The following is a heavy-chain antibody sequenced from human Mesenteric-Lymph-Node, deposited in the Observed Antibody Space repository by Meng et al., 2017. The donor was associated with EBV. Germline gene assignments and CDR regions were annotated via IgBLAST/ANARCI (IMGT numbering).Heavy chain of an antibody. CDR1: GFSLTDGVG. V-gene: IGHV2-5*02. CDR2: IYWDDGQ. Sequence: ITLKESGPTLVKPTRTLTLTCTFSGFSLTDGVGVGWIRQAPGKALEWLALIYWDDGQHYSPSLKSRLTITKDTSRKQVVLRMTNMDPVDTATYYCAYSEWLRFFGPWGQGTLVTVSS. CDR3: AYSEWLRFFGP. D-gene: IGHD3-3*01. J-gene: IGHJ5*02.